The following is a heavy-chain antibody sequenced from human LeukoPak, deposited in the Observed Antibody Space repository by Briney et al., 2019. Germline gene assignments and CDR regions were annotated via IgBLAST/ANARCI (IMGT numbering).Heavy chain of an antibody. CDR3: ARQGHRWNWNYEGGPNWFDP. V-gene: IGHV4-30-4*01. Sequence: SETLSLTCTVSGGSISSGDYYWSWIRQPPGKGLEWIGYIYYSGSTYYNPSLKSRVTISVDTSKNQFSLKLSSVTAADTAVYYCARQGHRWNWNYEGGPNWFDPWGQGTLVTVSS. CDR2: IYYSGST. D-gene: IGHD1-7*01. J-gene: IGHJ5*02. CDR1: GGSISSGDYY.